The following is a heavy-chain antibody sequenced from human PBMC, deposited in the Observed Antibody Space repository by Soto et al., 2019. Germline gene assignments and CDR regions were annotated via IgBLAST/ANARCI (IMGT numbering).Heavy chain of an antibody. CDR3: ARLSTIFGVVIRSEAFDI. J-gene: IGHJ3*02. Sequence: ASVTVSCKASGYTIISYGFAWVRQAPGQGLEWMGWISVYNGNTNFAQKFQGRLTMTTDTSTSTAYMELRSLRSDDTAVYYCARLSTIFGVVIRSEAFDIWGQGTMVTVSS. CDR1: GYTIISYG. CDR2: ISVYNGNT. D-gene: IGHD3-3*01. V-gene: IGHV1-18*01.